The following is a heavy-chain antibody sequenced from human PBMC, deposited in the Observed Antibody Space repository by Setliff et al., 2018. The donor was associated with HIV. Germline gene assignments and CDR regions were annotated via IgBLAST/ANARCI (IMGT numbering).Heavy chain of an antibody. CDR2: INPIDGDT. CDR3: ARDIVGATTYRSL. V-gene: IGHV1-2*02. CDR1: GYTFTGYY. D-gene: IGHD1-26*01. Sequence: VSCKSSGYTFTGYYMHWVRQAPGQGLKWVGWINPIDGDTKYAQKFQGRLTMTRDRSIRTAYMELTRLTYDDTAVYYCARDIVGATTYRSLWGQGTLVTVSS. J-gene: IGHJ4*02.